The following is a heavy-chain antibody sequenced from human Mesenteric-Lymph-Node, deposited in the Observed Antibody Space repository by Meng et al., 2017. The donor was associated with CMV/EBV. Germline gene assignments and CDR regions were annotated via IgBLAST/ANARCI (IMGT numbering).Heavy chain of an antibody. CDR3: EAIAAAGTRAFDI. CDR1: GFTFNSYA. CDR2: ISGAADLT. J-gene: IGHJ3*02. Sequence: GGSLRLSCAASGFTFNSYAMSWVRQAPGKGLEWVSSISGAADLTYYADSVKGRFTISRDNAKNSLYLQMNSLRAEDTAVYYCEAIAAAGTRAFDIWGQGTMVT. V-gene: IGHV3-23*01. D-gene: IGHD6-13*01.